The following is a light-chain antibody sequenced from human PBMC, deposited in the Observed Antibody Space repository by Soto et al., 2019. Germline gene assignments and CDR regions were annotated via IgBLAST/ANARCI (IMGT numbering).Light chain of an antibody. CDR1: QSVSSN. J-gene: IGKJ2*01. V-gene: IGKV3-15*01. CDR3: QQYNNWLPVYT. Sequence: EIVMTQSPATLSVSPGERATLSCRASQSVSSNLAWYQQKPGQAPRLLIYGASTRATGMPARFSGSGSGKEFTLTIRSLQSEDFAVYYCQQYNNWLPVYTFGQGTKLEIK. CDR2: GAS.